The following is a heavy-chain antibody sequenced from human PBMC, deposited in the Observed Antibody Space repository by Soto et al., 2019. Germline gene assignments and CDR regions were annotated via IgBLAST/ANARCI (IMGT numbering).Heavy chain of an antibody. Sequence: GGSLGLSCSASGLPHTNFAMMWGPQPPGKGLECVSGIYGSGRGIEYADPVKGRFTISRDNSKNTVYLQMTDLRADDTAVYYCAKDAVYNAGLWLIDHGGRGTQVTVSS. CDR1: GLPHTNFA. V-gene: IGHV3-23*05. D-gene: IGHD2-21*01. CDR2: IYGSGRGI. J-gene: IGHJ4*02. CDR3: AKDAVYNAGLWLIDH.